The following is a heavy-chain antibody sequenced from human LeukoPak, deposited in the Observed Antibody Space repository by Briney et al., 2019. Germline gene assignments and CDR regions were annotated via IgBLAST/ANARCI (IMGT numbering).Heavy chain of an antibody. Sequence: PGGSLRLSCSASGFTFNRFYLHWVRQAPGKGLEFVSHISSNGATTYYADSVKGRFTISRDNSKNTLYLQMNSLRAEDTAVYYCAKDIDDSSGLIYWGQGTLVTVSS. V-gene: IGHV3-64*04. J-gene: IGHJ4*02. CDR2: ISSNGATT. CDR3: AKDIDDSSGLIY. CDR1: GFTFNRFY. D-gene: IGHD3-22*01.